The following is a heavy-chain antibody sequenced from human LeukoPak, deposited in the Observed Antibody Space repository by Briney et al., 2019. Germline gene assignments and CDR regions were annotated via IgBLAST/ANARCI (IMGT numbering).Heavy chain of an antibody. CDR1: GGSISSSSYY. D-gene: IGHD6-19*01. CDR3: ARGSSGWYQISSHFDY. J-gene: IGHJ4*02. CDR2: IYYSGST. Sequence: PSETLSLTCTVSGGSISSSSYYWGWIRQPPGKGLEWIGSIYYSGSTYYNPSLKSRVTISVDTSKNQFSLKLSSVTAADTAVYYCARGSSGWYQISSHFDYWGQGTLVTVSS. V-gene: IGHV4-39*07.